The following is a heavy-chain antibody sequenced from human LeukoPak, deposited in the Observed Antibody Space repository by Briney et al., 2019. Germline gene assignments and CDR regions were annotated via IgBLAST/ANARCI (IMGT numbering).Heavy chain of an antibody. J-gene: IGHJ4*02. CDR1: GYTFTGYY. CDR2: INPNSGDT. V-gene: IGHV1-2*02. Sequence: ASVKVSCKASGYTFTGYYIHWVRQALGQGLEWMGWINPNSGDTNYAQKFQGRVTMTSDTSISTAYMELSRLRSDDTAVFYCARGRRGRYSADYDYWGQGTLVTVSS. CDR3: ARGRRGRYSADYDY. D-gene: IGHD1-26*01.